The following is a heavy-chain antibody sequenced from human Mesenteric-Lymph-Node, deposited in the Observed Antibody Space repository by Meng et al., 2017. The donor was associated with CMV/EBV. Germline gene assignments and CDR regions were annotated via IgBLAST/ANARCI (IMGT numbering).Heavy chain of an antibody. V-gene: IGHV4-34*01. CDR2: INRHGIT. D-gene: IGHD3-3*01. CDR1: GASSSDFY. Sequence: SQTLSLTCGVHGASSSDFYWHWIRQSPGKGLEWIGEINRHGITYFSPSLKSRVTMSLDTSNNQLSLRLSSVTAADTAVYYCARGDEFYDFWSGYVWGPGTLVTVSS. CDR3: ARGDEFYDFWSGYV. J-gene: IGHJ3*01.